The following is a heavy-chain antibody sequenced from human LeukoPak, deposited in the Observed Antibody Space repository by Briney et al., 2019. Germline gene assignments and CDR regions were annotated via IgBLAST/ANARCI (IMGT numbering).Heavy chain of an antibody. Sequence: GASVNAACKASGYTFTGYYMHWVRQAPGQGLEWMGWINPNSGGTNYAQKFQSRVTMTSDTSISTAYMELSRLRSDDTAVYYCARDPHTGVIQLTGFDPWGEGPLVTVSS. V-gene: IGHV1-2*02. CDR1: GYTFTGYY. D-gene: IGHD3-16*02. CDR3: ARDPHTGVIQLTGFDP. J-gene: IGHJ5*02. CDR2: INPNSGGT.